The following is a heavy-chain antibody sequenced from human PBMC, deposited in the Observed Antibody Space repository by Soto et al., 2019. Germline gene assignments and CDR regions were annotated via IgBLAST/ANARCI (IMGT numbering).Heavy chain of an antibody. Sequence: SSETLSLTCTVSGGSISSGGYYWSWIRQRPGKGLEWIGYIYYSGSTYYNPSLKSRVTISVDTSKNQFSLKLSSVTAADTAVYYCARDSLAYDSSGYHYYYYGMDVWRQGTTVTVSS. CDR1: GGSISSGGYY. D-gene: IGHD3-22*01. CDR3: ARDSLAYDSSGYHYYYYGMDV. V-gene: IGHV4-31*03. CDR2: IYYSGST. J-gene: IGHJ6*02.